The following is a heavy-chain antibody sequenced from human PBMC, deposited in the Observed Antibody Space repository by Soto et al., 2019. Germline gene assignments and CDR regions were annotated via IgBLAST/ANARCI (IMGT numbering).Heavy chain of an antibody. J-gene: IGHJ4*02. D-gene: IGHD1-1*01. CDR3: ARDGTYNWV. Sequence: ELQLVATGGGLVQPRGSLRLSCADSGFTVSNNYLRWVRQARGKGLELVSLIYSGGDTYYADSVKGRFTISRDNSKNTLYLQMNSLRAADTAVYYCARDGTYNWVGGQGILVTVSS. CDR1: GFTVSNNY. V-gene: IGHV3-66*01. CDR2: IYSGGDT.